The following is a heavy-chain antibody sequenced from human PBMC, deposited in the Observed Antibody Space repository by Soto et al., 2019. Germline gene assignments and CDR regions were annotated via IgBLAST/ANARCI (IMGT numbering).Heavy chain of an antibody. CDR1: GYTFTSYG. CDR3: ARDGFSSGWYLY. CDR2: ISAYNGNT. V-gene: IGHV1-18*01. Sequence: ASVKVSCKASGYTFTSYGISWVRRAPGQGLEWMGWISAYNGNTNYAQKIQGRVTMTTDTSTSTAYMELRSLSSDDTAMYYCARDGFSSGWYLYWGQGTLVTVSS. J-gene: IGHJ4*02. D-gene: IGHD6-19*01.